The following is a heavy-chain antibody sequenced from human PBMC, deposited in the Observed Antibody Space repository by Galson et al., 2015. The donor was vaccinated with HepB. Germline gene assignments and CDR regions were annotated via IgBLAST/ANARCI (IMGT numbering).Heavy chain of an antibody. D-gene: IGHD5-24*01. J-gene: IGHJ6*02. Sequence: SLRLSCAASGFAFSNYNMNWVRQAPGKGLEWVSSITRNSSYRYYADSVKGRFTISRDNAKNSLYLQMNSLRAEDTAVYFCARDRPSGWLQFYYHGMDVWGQGTTVTVSS. CDR2: ITRNSSYR. V-gene: IGHV3-21*01. CDR1: GFAFSNYN. CDR3: ARDRPSGWLQFYYHGMDV.